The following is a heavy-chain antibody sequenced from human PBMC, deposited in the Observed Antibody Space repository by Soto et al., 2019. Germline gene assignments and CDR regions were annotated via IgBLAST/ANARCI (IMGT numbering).Heavy chain of an antibody. J-gene: IGHJ4*02. V-gene: IGHV1-46*01. Sequence: QVQLVQSGAEVKKPGASVKVSCKASGYTFTSYYMHWVRQAPGQGLEWMVIINPSGGSKSHSQKCMCRVTMTMDTATSTVYMELSSLISEDTAVYYCGASGQLVPFAYWGQGTLVTVSS. CDR2: INPSGGSK. CDR3: GASGQLVPFAY. D-gene: IGHD6-6*01. CDR1: GYTFTSYY.